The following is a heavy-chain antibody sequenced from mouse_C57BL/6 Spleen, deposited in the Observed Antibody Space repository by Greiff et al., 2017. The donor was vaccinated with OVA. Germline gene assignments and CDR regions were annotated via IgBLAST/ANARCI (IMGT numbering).Heavy chain of an antibody. J-gene: IGHJ3*01. CDR1: GYTFTSYW. CDR2: IDPSDSYT. V-gene: IGHV1-69*01. CDR3: ARLTGPFAY. D-gene: IGHD4-1*01. Sequence: QVQLQQPGAELVMPGASVKLSCKASGYTFTSYWMHWVKQRPGQGLEWIGEIDPSDSYTNYNQKFKGKSTLTVDKSSSTAYMQLSSLTSEDSAVYYCARLTGPFAYGGQGTLVTVSA.